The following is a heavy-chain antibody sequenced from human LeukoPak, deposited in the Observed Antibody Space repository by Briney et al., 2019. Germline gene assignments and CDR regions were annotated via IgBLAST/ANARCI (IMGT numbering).Heavy chain of an antibody. CDR1: GYTFTSYA. V-gene: IGHV1-3*01. Sequence: ASVTVSFKASGYTFTSYAMHWVRQAPGQRLEWMGWINAGNGNTKYSQKFQGRVTITRDTSASTVYMDLSSLRSEDTAVYYCARSSPPQNYYYYGMDVWGQGTTVTVSS. J-gene: IGHJ6*02. D-gene: IGHD6-6*01. CDR2: INAGNGNT. CDR3: ARSSPPQNYYYYGMDV.